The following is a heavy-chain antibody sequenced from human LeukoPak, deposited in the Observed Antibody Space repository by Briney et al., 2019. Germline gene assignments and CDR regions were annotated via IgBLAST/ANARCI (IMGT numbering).Heavy chain of an antibody. D-gene: IGHD6-19*01. CDR1: GFTFSSYW. CDR2: IKQDGSEK. Sequence: GGSLRLSCAAPGFTFSSYWMSWVRQAPGKGLEWVANIKQDGSEKYYVDSVKGRFTISRDNAKNSLYLQMNSLRAEDTAVYYCARELSIAVAGNFDYWGQGTLVTVSS. V-gene: IGHV3-7*01. J-gene: IGHJ4*02. CDR3: ARELSIAVAGNFDY.